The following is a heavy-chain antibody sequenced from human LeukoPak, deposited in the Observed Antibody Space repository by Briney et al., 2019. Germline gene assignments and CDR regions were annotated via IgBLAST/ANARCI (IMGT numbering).Heavy chain of an antibody. D-gene: IGHD3-10*01. CDR2: IYYSGST. J-gene: IGHJ5*02. CDR3: AREQSGGFDP. CDR1: GGSISSSSYY. V-gene: IGHV4-39*07. Sequence: SETLSLTCTVSGGSISSSSYYWGWIRQPPGKGLEWIGSIYYSGSTYYNPSLKSRVTISVDTSKNQSSLKLSSVIAADTAVYYCAREQSGGFDPWGQGTLVTVSS.